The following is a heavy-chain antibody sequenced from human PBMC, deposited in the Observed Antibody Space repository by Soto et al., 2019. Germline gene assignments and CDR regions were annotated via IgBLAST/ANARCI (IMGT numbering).Heavy chain of an antibody. CDR2: ISGSGGST. CDR3: EKDTFSAAGTLVDY. V-gene: IGHV3-23*01. CDR1: GFTFSSYA. Sequence: GGSLRLSCAASGFTFSSYAMSWVRQAPGKGLEWVSAISGSGGSTYYADSVKGRFTISGDNSKNTLYLEMNSLRAEDTSVYYCEKDTFSAAGTLVDYWGQGTLVTVSS. D-gene: IGHD6-13*01. J-gene: IGHJ4*02.